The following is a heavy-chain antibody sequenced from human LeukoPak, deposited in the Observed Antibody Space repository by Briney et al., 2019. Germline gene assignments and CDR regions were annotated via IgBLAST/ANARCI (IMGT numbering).Heavy chain of an antibody. Sequence: GGSLRLSCAASGFTFSNAWMSWVRQAPGKGLEWVGRIKSKTDGGTTDYAAPVKGRFTISRDDSKNTLYLLMNSLKTEDTAVYYCTTDYMVPAAMSPYWGQGTLVTVSS. J-gene: IGHJ4*02. CDR1: GFTFSNAW. V-gene: IGHV3-15*01. CDR2: IKSKTDGGTT. CDR3: TTDYMVPAAMSPY. D-gene: IGHD2-2*01.